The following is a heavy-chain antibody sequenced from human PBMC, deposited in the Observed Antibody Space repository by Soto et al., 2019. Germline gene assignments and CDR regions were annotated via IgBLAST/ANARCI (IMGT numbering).Heavy chain of an antibody. Sequence: EVQLLESGGGLVQPGGSLRLSCAASGFTFSSYAMSWVRQAPGEGLEWVSAISGSGGSTYYADSVKGRFTISRDNSKNTLYLQMNSLRAEDTAVYYCAKVVLEWLLSDYNWFDPWGQGTLVTVSS. CDR3: AKVVLEWLLSDYNWFDP. V-gene: IGHV3-23*01. D-gene: IGHD3-3*01. J-gene: IGHJ5*02. CDR2: ISGSGGST. CDR1: GFTFSSYA.